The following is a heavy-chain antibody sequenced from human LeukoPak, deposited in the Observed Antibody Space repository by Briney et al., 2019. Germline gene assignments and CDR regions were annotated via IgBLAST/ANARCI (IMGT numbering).Heavy chain of an antibody. CDR3: AKDESTAPVNDYDYVWGSYRAKTYFDY. CDR2: IYTSGNT. D-gene: IGHD3-16*02. V-gene: IGHV4-4*07. Sequence: SETLSLTCIVSGGSISSYYWSWIRQPAGKGLEWIGRIYTSGNTNYNPSLRSRVTMSVDSSKNQLSLKLSSVTAADTAVYYCAKDESTAPVNDYDYVWGSYRAKTYFDYWGQGTLVTVSS. J-gene: IGHJ4*02. CDR1: GGSISSYY.